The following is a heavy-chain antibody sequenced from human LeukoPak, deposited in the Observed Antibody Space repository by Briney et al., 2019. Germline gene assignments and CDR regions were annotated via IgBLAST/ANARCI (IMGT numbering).Heavy chain of an antibody. Sequence: PGGSLRLSCAASGFTFSSYSMNWVRQAPGKGLEWVSSISSSSSYTNYADSVKGRFTISRDNAENSLYLQMNSLRAEDTAVYYCARVLLWFGELSDLYFDYWGQGTLVTVSP. D-gene: IGHD3-10*01. CDR2: ISSSSSYT. J-gene: IGHJ4*02. V-gene: IGHV3-21*01. CDR3: ARVLLWFGELSDLYFDY. CDR1: GFTFSSYS.